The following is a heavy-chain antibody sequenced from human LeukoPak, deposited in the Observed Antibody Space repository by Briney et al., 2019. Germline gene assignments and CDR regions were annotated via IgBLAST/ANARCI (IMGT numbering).Heavy chain of an antibody. V-gene: IGHV1-2*02. CDR1: GYTFTGYY. CDR3: TRDHWGENY. D-gene: IGHD3-10*01. J-gene: IGHJ4*02. Sequence: ASVKASRKASGYTFTGYYIHWVRQAAGQGLEWMGWIDSNSGGTRYAENFQGRVTMTRDTSTSTVYMELSGLRSDDTAVYYCTRDHWGENYWGQGTLVTVSP. CDR2: IDSNSGGT.